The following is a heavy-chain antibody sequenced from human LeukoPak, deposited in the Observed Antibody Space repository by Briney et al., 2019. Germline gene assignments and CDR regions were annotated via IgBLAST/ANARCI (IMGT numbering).Heavy chain of an antibody. CDR2: INTDGSST. D-gene: IGHD3-10*01. Sequence: GGSLRLSCAASGFTLSSYWMHWVRQAPGKGLVWVSRINTDGSSTSYADSVKGRFTISRDNAKNTLYLQMNSLRVEDTAVYYCAKVVWGSGRPPRYYYYMDVWGKGTTVTVSS. CDR1: GFTLSSYW. CDR3: AKVVWGSGRPPRYYYYMDV. V-gene: IGHV3-74*01. J-gene: IGHJ6*03.